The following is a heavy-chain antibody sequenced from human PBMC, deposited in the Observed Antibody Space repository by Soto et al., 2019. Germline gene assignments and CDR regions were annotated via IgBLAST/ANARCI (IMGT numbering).Heavy chain of an antibody. Sequence: QVQLQQWGAGLLKPSETLSLTCAVYGSFSGYYWSWIRQPPGKGLEWLGEINHSGSTNYNPSLKSRLTISVATSKNQFSLKLSSVTAADTAVYYCARGDFRGGMGSTDYWGQGSLVTVSS. CDR3: ARGDFRGGMGSTDY. D-gene: IGHD3-10*01. CDR2: INHSGST. J-gene: IGHJ4*02. V-gene: IGHV4-34*01. CDR1: GSFSGYY.